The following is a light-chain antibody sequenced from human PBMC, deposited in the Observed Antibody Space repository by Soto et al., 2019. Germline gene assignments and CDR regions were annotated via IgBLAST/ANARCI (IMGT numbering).Light chain of an antibody. CDR2: DAS. J-gene: IGKJ4*01. CDR1: QSVSSY. Sequence: EIVLTQSPATLSLSPGERATLSCRASQSVSSYLAWYQQKPGQAPRLLIYDASNRATGIPARFSGSGSGTEFTITISSIEPEDFAIYYCQQRSNWPPVTFGGGTKVEIK. CDR3: QQRSNWPPVT. V-gene: IGKV3-11*01.